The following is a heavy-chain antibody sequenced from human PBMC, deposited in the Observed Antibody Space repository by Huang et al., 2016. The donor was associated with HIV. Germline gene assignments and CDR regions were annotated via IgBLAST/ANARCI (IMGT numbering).Heavy chain of an antibody. CDR3: TTNPDY. V-gene: IGHV3-15*01. CDR2: IKTKTDGGTA. Sequence: EVQLVQSGGGLVKTGGSLRVSCAASGLSFSKAWMKWARQGPGKRLEWLGRIKTKTDGGTADYAAPVKGRFTIARDGSKNTFYLEMSSLKTEDTALYFCTTNPDYWGQGTLVTVSS. CDR1: GLSFSKAW. J-gene: IGHJ4*02.